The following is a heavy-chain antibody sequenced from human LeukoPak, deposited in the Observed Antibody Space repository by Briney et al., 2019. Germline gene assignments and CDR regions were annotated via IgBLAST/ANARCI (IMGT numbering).Heavy chain of an antibody. CDR2: ISWDGGST. J-gene: IGHJ4*02. V-gene: IGHV3-43D*03. CDR3: AKDKGRSSGWYLFDY. D-gene: IGHD6-19*01. CDR1: GFTFDDYA. Sequence: GGSLRLSCAASGFTFDDYAMHWVRQAPGKGLEWVSLISWDGGSTYYADSVKGRFTISRDNSKNSLYLQMNSLRAEDTALYYCAKDKGRSSGWYLFDYWGQGTLVTVSS.